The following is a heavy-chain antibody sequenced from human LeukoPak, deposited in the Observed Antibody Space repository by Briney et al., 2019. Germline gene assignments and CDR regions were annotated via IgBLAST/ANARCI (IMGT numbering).Heavy chain of an antibody. CDR2: ISSSASSI. V-gene: IGHV3-48*03. CDR1: GFTFSDYK. Sequence: PGGSLRLSCAASGFTFSDYKMSWVRQAPGEGLEWVSYISSSASSIKYSDSVKGRFTISRDNAKNSLYLQMNSLRAEDTATYYCARERGHNDYWGQGTLVTVSS. D-gene: IGHD5-18*01. J-gene: IGHJ4*02. CDR3: ARERGHNDY.